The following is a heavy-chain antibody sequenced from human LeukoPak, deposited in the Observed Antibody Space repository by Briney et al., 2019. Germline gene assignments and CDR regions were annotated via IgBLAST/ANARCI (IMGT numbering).Heavy chain of an antibody. V-gene: IGHV4-39*07. J-gene: IGHJ4*02. CDR3: AGNRYCSGGSCADFDY. CDR1: GGSISSSSYY. D-gene: IGHD2-15*01. Sequence: SETLSLTCTVSGGSISSSSYYWGWIRQPPGKGLEWIGSIYYSGSTYYNPSLKSRVTISVDTSKNQFSLKLSSVTAADTAVYYCAGNRYCSGGSCADFDYWGQGTLVTVSS. CDR2: IYYSGST.